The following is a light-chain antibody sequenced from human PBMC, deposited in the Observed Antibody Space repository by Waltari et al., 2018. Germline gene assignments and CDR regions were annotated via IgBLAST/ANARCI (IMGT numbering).Light chain of an antibody. V-gene: IGLV2-23*03. CDR2: VGV. J-gene: IGLJ1*01. CDR3: CSDAGGSTFV. Sequence: QSALTQPASVSGSPGQSITISCTGTRSDVGGYNLVSWYQQHPNKAPKLIIYVGVTRPLGVSNRFSGSKCVNTASLTISGLQAEDEADYYCCSDAGGSTFVFGTGTEVTVL. CDR1: RSDVGGYNL.